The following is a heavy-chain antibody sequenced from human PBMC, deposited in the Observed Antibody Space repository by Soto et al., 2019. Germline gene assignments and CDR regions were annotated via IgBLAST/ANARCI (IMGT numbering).Heavy chain of an antibody. CDR3: ARVYIAARTYYYYYMDG. D-gene: IGHD6-6*01. CDR1: GFTFSSYG. Sequence: QVQLVESGGGVVQPGRSLRLSCAASGFTFSSYGMHWVRQAPGKGLAWVAVIWYDGSNKYYADSVKGRFTISRENSENPLYLQMNRLRAEDTAVYYCARVYIAARTYYYYYMDGWGKGTTVTVSS. CDR2: IWYDGSNK. V-gene: IGHV3-33*01. J-gene: IGHJ6*03.